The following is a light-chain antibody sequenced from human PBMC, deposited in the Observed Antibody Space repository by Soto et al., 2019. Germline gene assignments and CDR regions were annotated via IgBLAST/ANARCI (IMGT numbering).Light chain of an antibody. CDR3: QHYSLYSPWT. Sequence: HMTPSPSSLPVVVGDKVTITCPTSQNINAWLAWYQQRPGQAPKLLIYDASTVQSGVPSRFSGSGSGTEFTLTISSLQPDDSATYYCQHYSLYSPWTFGQGSKV. CDR2: DAS. CDR1: QNINAW. V-gene: IGKV1-5*01. J-gene: IGKJ1*01.